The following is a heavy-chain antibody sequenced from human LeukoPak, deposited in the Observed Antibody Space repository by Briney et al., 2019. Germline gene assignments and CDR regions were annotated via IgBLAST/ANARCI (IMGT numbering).Heavy chain of an antibody. CDR1: GYTFTGYY. CDR3: ATHPVLTGYPSGDY. J-gene: IGHJ4*02. CDR2: INPNSGGT. Sequence: ASVKVSCNASGYTFTGYYMHWVRQAPGQGLEWMGWINPNSGGTNYAQKFQGRVTMTTDTSTSTAYMELRSLRSDDTAVYYCATHPVLTGYPSGDYWGQGTLVTVSS. V-gene: IGHV1-2*02. D-gene: IGHD3-9*01.